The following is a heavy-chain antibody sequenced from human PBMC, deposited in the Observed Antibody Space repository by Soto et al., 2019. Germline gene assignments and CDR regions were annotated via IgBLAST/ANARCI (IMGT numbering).Heavy chain of an antibody. Sequence: PGGSLRLSCEASGFTFSSYAMSWVRQAPGKGLEWVSGISGGGSTTYYADSVKGRFTISRDNSKNTLYLQMNSLRAEDTAVYYCARGDGSGWYFIDYWGQGTLVTVSS. CDR2: ISGGGSTT. V-gene: IGHV3-23*01. CDR1: GFTFSSYA. J-gene: IGHJ4*02. CDR3: ARGDGSGWYFIDY. D-gene: IGHD6-19*01.